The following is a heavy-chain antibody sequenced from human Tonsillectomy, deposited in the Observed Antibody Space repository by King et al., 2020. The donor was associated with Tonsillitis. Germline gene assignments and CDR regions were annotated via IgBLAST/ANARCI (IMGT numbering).Heavy chain of an antibody. D-gene: IGHD1-20*01. V-gene: IGHV3-30*02. J-gene: IGHJ4*02. CDR3: AKDLYNWNDEGFDY. CDR1: GFTFSSYG. Sequence: QVQLVESGGGVVQPGGSLRLSCAASGFTFSSYGMHWVRQAPGKGLEWVAFIRYDGSNKYYADSVKGRFTIYRDNSKNTLYLQMNSLRAEDTAVYYCAKDLYNWNDEGFDYWGQGTLVTVSS. CDR2: IRYDGSNK.